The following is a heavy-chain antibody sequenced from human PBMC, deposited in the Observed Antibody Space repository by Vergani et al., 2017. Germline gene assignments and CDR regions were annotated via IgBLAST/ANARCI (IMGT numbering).Heavy chain of an antibody. D-gene: IGHD6-6*01. Sequence: EVQLLESGGGLVQPGGSLRLSCAASGFTFSSYAMSWVRQAPGKGLEWVSAISGSGGSTYYADSVKGRFTISRDNSKNTLYLQMNSLRAEDTAVYYCAKGLAASPIRVYYYYYYMDVWGKGTTVTVSS. CDR2: ISGSGGST. CDR3: AKGLAASPIRVYYYYYYMDV. CDR1: GFTFSSYA. V-gene: IGHV3-23*01. J-gene: IGHJ6*03.